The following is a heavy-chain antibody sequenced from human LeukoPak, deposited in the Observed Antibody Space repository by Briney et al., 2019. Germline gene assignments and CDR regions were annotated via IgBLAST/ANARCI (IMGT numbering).Heavy chain of an antibody. V-gene: IGHV3-30*02. CDR3: AKDPSGRYFDWTFDY. Sequence: PGGSLRLSCAASGFTFSSYGMHWVRQAPGKGLEWVAFIRYDGSNKYYADSVKGRFTISRDNSKNTLYLQMNSLRAEDTAVYYCAKDPSGRYFDWTFDYWGQGTLVTVSS. J-gene: IGHJ4*02. CDR1: GFTFSSYG. CDR2: IRYDGSNK. D-gene: IGHD3-9*01.